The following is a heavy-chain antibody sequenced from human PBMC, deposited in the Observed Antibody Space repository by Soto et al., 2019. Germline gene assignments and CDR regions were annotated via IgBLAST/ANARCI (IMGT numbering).Heavy chain of an antibody. CDR1: GYSFTSNW. Sequence: GDSLKISCKGYGYSFTSNWISWVRQIPVKGLEWLGRIDPAASYTSYSPSFQGHVTISVDKSIRTAYLQWSSLKASDAAMYYCARVPTYYYYGMDVWGQGTTVTASS. CDR3: ARVPTYYYYGMDV. CDR2: IDPAASYT. J-gene: IGHJ6*02. V-gene: IGHV5-10-1*01.